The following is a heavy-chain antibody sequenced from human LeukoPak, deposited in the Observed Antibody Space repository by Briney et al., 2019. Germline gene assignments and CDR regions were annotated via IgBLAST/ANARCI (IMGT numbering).Heavy chain of an antibody. J-gene: IGHJ4*02. D-gene: IGHD3-22*01. CDR1: GFTFSNCW. CDR2: IKEDGSEA. V-gene: IGHV3-7*01. Sequence: GGSLRLSXAASGFTFSNCWMTWARQAPGRGLEWVANIKEDGSEAYYVDSVKGRYTRSTDNAKNSLYLQMNSLRAEDTAICYCATDHVYDTTAYRPFAYWGQGILVTVSS. CDR3: ATDHVYDTTAYRPFAY.